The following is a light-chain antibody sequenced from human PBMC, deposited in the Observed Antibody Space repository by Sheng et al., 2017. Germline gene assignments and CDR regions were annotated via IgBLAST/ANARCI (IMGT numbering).Light chain of an antibody. CDR3: QQCNNWPYT. CDR1: QSISSSY. CDR2: GAS. Sequence: EIVLTQSPGTLSLSPGERATLSCRASQSISSSYLAWYQQKPGQAPRLLIYGASSRATGIPDRFSGSGSGTAFTLTISSLQSEDFAVYYCQQCNNWPYTFGQGTKLEI. V-gene: IGKV3D-20*02. J-gene: IGKJ2*01.